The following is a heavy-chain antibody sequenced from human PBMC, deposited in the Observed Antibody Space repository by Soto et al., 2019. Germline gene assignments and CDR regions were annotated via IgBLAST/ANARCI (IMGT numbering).Heavy chain of an antibody. J-gene: IGHJ6*02. CDR2: IKSKTDGGTT. Sequence: GGSLRLSCAASGFTFRNAWMNWVRQATGKGLEWVGRIKSKTDGGTTDYAAPVKGRFTISRDDSKNTLYLQMNSLKTEDTAVYYCTTDLFYYYGMDVWGQGTTVTVSS. D-gene: IGHD2-21*01. CDR3: TTDLFYYYGMDV. CDR1: GFTFRNAW. V-gene: IGHV3-15*07.